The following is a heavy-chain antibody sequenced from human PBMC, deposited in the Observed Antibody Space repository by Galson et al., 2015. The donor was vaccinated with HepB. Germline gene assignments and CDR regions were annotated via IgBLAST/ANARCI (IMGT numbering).Heavy chain of an antibody. CDR3: ARARYSSSPPDY. Sequence: SVKVSCKASDYSFSNFGVSWVRQAPGQGLEWMGWISVYNGNTKYVQKFQGRVTMTTDTSTNTAYMELRSLRLDDTAVYYCARARYSSSPPDYWGQGTLVTVSS. V-gene: IGHV1-18*01. J-gene: IGHJ4*02. CDR1: DYSFSNFG. CDR2: ISVYNGNT. D-gene: IGHD6-6*01.